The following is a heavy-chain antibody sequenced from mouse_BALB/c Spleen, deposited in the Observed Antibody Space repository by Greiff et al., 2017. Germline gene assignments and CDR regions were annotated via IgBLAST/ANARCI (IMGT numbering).Heavy chain of an antibody. CDR3: ARVGYGAMDY. Sequence: EVQVVESGAELVKPGASVKLSCTASGFNIKDTYMHWVKQRPEQGLEWIGRIDPANGNTKYDPKFQGKATITADTSSNTAYLQLSSLTSEDTAVYYCARVGYGAMDYWGQGTSVTVSS. D-gene: IGHD6-5*01. J-gene: IGHJ4*01. CDR2: IDPANGNT. V-gene: IGHV14-3*02. CDR1: GFNIKDTY.